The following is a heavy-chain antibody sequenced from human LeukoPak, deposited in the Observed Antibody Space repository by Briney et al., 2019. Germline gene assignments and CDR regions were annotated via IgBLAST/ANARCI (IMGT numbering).Heavy chain of an antibody. J-gene: IGHJ4*02. D-gene: IGHD3-22*01. Sequence: PSETLSLTCTVSGGSISSGDYYWSWIRQPPGKGLEWIVYIYYSGSTYYNPPLKSRVTISVDTSKSQFSLKLNSMTAADTAVYYCARGAQTSYDKAPVDYWGQGTLVTVSS. CDR1: GGSISSGDYY. CDR2: IYYSGST. V-gene: IGHV4-30-4*08. CDR3: ARGAQTSYDKAPVDY.